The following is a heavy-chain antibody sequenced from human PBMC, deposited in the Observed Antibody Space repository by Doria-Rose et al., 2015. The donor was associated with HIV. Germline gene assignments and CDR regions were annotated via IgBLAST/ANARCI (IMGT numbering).Heavy chain of an antibody. J-gene: IGHJ4*02. D-gene: IGHD6-13*01. CDR1: GVSLSSPGMG. CDR2: IFSDDER. CDR3: ARIKSGRWYNKYYFDF. V-gene: IGHV2-26*01. Sequence: SGPVLVKPTETLTLTCTVSGVSLSSPGMGVSWIRQPPGKALEWLANIFSDDERSYKTSLKSRLTISRGAAKRQVVLTMTDMDPVDTATYYCARIKSGRWYNKYYFDFWGKGTLVIVST.